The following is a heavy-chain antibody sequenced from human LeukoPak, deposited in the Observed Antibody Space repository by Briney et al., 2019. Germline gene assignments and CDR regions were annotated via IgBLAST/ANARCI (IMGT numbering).Heavy chain of an antibody. CDR1: GFSFSTYA. D-gene: IGHD7-27*01. J-gene: IGHJ4*02. CDR2: IGRRSNDI. V-gene: IGHV3-21*05. CDR3: ARDYWGSSDY. Sequence: PGGSLRLSCAASGFSFSTYAMNWVRQTPGKRVEWISDIGRRSNDIHYADSVKGRFTISRDNAKNSLFLQMNSLRAEDTAVYYCARDYWGSSDYWGQGTLVTVTS.